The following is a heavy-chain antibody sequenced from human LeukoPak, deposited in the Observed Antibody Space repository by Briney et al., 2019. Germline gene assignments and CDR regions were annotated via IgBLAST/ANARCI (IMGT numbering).Heavy chain of an antibody. Sequence: GSSVKVSCKASGGTFSSYAISWVRQAPGQGLDWMGGIIPIFGTANYAQKFQGRVTITADESTSTAYMELSSLRSEDTAVYYCARDQGYCSGGSCYSDYWGQGTLVTVSS. CDR1: GGTFSSYA. CDR3: ARDQGYCSGGSCYSDY. CDR2: IIPIFGTA. J-gene: IGHJ4*02. D-gene: IGHD2-15*01. V-gene: IGHV1-69*01.